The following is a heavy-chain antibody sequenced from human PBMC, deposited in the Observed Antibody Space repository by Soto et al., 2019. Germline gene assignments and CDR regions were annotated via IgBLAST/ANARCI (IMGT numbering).Heavy chain of an antibody. CDR3: AKAWFSGSIGDAFDI. CDR2: ISYDGSNK. J-gene: IGHJ3*02. V-gene: IGHV3-30*18. CDR1: GFTFSSYG. Sequence: QVQLVESGGGVVQPGRSLRLSCAASGFTFSSYGMHWVRQAPGTGLEWGAVISYDGSNKYYADSVKGRFTISRDNGKNTLYLQMNSLRAEDTAVYYCAKAWFSGSIGDAFDIWGQGTMVTVSS. D-gene: IGHD3-22*01.